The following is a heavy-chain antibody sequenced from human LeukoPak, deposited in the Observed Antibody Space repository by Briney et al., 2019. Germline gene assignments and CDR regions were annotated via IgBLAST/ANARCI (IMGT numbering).Heavy chain of an antibody. J-gene: IGHJ3*02. CDR2: IKQDGSEK. CDR3: ARDGVLRYFDWLLWRGGSFDI. D-gene: IGHD3-9*01. Sequence: GGSLRLSCAASGFTFSSYWMSWVRQAPGKGLEGVANIKQDGSEKYYVDSVKGRFTISRDNAKNSLYLQMNSLRAEDTAVYYCARDGVLRYFDWLLWRGGSFDIWGQGTMVTVSS. CDR1: GFTFSSYW. V-gene: IGHV3-7*01.